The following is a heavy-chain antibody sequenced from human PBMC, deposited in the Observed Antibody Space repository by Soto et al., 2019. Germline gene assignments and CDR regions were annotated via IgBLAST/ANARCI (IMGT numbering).Heavy chain of an antibody. CDR3: ARGPGGPDGPGDY. D-gene: IGHD2-15*01. J-gene: IGHJ4*02. CDR1: GYTFSTYY. Sequence: VKVSCKASGYTFSTYYMHWVRQAPGQGYEWMGIINPSGGSTTYAQKFQGRVTMTRDTSTTTAYMELSSLRSEDTAVYYCARGPGGPDGPGDYWGQGSLVTVSS. V-gene: IGHV1-46*01. CDR2: INPSGGST.